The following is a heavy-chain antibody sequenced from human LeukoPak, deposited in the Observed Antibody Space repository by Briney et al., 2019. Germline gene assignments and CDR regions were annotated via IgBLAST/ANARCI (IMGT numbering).Heavy chain of an antibody. V-gene: IGHV1-18*01. CDR3: ARVLYYDYVWGSCDC. Sequence: ASVKVSCKASGYTFTSYGISWVRQAPGQGLEWMGWISAYNGNTNYAQKLQGRVTMTTDTSTSTAYMELRSLRSDDTAVYYCARVLYYDYVWGSCDCWGQGTLVTVSS. CDR1: GYTFTSYG. CDR2: ISAYNGNT. D-gene: IGHD3-16*01. J-gene: IGHJ4*02.